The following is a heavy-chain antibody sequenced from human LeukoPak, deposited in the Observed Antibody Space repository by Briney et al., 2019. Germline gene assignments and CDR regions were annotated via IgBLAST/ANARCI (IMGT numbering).Heavy chain of an antibody. CDR2: ISSSSSYI. CDR3: ARDSSGWYYFDY. V-gene: IGHV3-21*01. J-gene: IGHJ4*02. Sequence: GGSLRLSCAASGFTFSSYWMNWARQAPGKGLEWVSSISSSSSYIYYADSVKGRFTISRDNAKNSLYLQMNSLRAEDTAVYYCARDSSGWYYFDYWGQGTLVTVSS. D-gene: IGHD6-19*01. CDR1: GFTFSSYW.